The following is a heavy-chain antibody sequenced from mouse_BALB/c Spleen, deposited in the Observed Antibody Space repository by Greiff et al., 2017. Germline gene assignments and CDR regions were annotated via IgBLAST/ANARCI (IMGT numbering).Heavy chain of an antibody. V-gene: IGHV5-9-4*01. D-gene: IGHD1-1*01. CDR2: ISSGGSYT. J-gene: IGHJ4*01. Sequence: DVHLVESGGGLVKPGGSLKLSCAASGFTFSSYAMSWVRQSPEKRLEWVAEISSGGSYTYYPDTVTGRFTISRDNAKNTLYLEMSSLRSEDTAMYYCARYGSSSMDYWGQGTSVTVSS. CDR1: GFTFSSYA. CDR3: ARYGSSSMDY.